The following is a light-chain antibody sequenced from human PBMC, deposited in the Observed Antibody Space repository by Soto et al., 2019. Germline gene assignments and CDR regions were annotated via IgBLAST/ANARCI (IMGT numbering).Light chain of an antibody. CDR2: SRN. V-gene: IGLV1-44*01. Sequence: QAVVTQPPSASGTPGQRVTISCSGSSSNIGSNIVNWYQQLPGTAPKLLIYSRNQRPSGVPDRFSASKSGTSVSLAISGLQSEDEADYYCETWDDSLSGVVFGGGTKLTVL. CDR1: SSNIGSNI. J-gene: IGLJ3*02. CDR3: ETWDDSLSGVV.